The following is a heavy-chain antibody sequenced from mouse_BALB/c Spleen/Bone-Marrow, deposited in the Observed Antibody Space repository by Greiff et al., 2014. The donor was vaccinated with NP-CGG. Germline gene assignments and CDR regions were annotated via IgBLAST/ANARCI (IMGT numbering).Heavy chain of an antibody. V-gene: IGHV1-76*01. CDR1: GYIFTSYW. CDR3: ARTSNPSMDY. D-gene: IGHD2-5*01. J-gene: IGHJ4*01. CDR2: IYPGTGSS. Sequence: QVHVKQSGAELVRPGASVKLSCKTSGYIFTSYWIHWVQQRSGQGLEWIARIYPGTGSSYYNEKFKGEATLTADKSSSTAYMQLNSLKSEDSAVYFCARTSNPSMDYWGQGTSVTVSS.